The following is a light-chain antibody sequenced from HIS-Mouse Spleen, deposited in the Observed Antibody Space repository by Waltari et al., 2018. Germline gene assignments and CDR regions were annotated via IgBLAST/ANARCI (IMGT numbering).Light chain of an antibody. V-gene: IGKV3-20*01. Sequence: EIVLTQSPGTLSLSPGERATLSCRASQSVSSSYLAWYQQKPGQAPRPLIYGDSSRATGIPDRFSGSGSGTDFTLTISRLEPEDFAVYYCQQYGSSPPWPFGQGTKVEIK. CDR1: QSVSSSY. CDR3: QQYGSSPPWP. J-gene: IGKJ1*01. CDR2: GDS.